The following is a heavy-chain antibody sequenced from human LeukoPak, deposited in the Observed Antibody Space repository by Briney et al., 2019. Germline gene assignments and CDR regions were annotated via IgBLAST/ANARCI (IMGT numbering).Heavy chain of an antibody. D-gene: IGHD6-13*01. V-gene: IGHV4-59*08. CDR2: IYHSGST. CDR3: ARHGYSSSWTYFDY. Sequence: SETLSLTCTVSGDSISSYYWSWIRQPPGKGLEWIGYIYHSGSTNYNPSLKSRVTISVDTSKNQFSLKLSSVTAADTAVYYCARHGYSSSWTYFDYWGHGTLVTVSS. CDR1: GDSISSYY. J-gene: IGHJ4*01.